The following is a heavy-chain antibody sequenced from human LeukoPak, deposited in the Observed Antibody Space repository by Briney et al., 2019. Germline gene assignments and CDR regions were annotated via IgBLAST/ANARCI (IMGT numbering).Heavy chain of an antibody. CDR3: VRDGGVSGYDLLDY. J-gene: IGHJ4*02. D-gene: IGHD5-12*01. V-gene: IGHV3-7*01. Sequence: GGPLRLSCAASGFTFSNYWMTWVRQAPGKGLEWVAHINQDGSEEHYMDSVKAQFTISRDNAKNSLSLQMNSLRAEDTAVYYCVRDGGVSGYDLLDYWGQGTLVTVSS. CDR2: INQDGSEE. CDR1: GFTFSNYW.